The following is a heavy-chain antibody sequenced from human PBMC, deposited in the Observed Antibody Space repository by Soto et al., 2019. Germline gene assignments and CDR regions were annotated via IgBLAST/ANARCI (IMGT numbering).Heavy chain of an antibody. Sequence: GGSLRLSCAASGFTFSSYGMHWVRQAPGKGLEWVAVISYDGSNKYYADSVKGRFTISRDNSKNTLYLQMNSLRAEDTAVYYCAKVADSSGYSEYFQHWGQGTLVTVSS. D-gene: IGHD3-22*01. J-gene: IGHJ1*01. CDR1: GFTFSSYG. V-gene: IGHV3-30*18. CDR3: AKVADSSGYSEYFQH. CDR2: ISYDGSNK.